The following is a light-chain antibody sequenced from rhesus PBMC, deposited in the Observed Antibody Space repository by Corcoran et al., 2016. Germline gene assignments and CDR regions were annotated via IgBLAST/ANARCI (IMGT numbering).Light chain of an antibody. J-gene: IGKJ1*01. Sequence: DIQMTQSPSLSASVGDTVTITCRASQDIARWLAWYQQKPGKAPNLLFYEASTLQSGVPSRFSGTGSGTDFTLTISSLQPEDFAPYYCLHYPNTPRTFGQGTKVDIK. CDR3: LHYPNTPRT. CDR2: EAS. CDR1: QDIARW. V-gene: IGKV1-22*01.